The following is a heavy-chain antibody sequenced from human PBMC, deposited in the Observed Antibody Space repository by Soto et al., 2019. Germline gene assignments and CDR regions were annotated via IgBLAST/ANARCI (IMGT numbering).Heavy chain of an antibody. CDR2: ICHSGST. J-gene: IGHJ4*02. V-gene: IGHV4-4*02. CDR1: GGSISSSNW. D-gene: IGHD5-18*01. CDR3: ARGGKADTAIPW. Sequence: QVQLQESGPGLVKPSGTLSLTCAASGGSISSSNWWSWVRQPPGKGLEWIGAICHSGSTNYNPSLKSRVPISVDETKNQFSLKLSAVTAADTAVDYCARGGKADTAIPWWGQGTLVTVSS.